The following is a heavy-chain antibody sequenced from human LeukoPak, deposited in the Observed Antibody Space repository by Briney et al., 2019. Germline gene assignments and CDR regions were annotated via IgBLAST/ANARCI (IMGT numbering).Heavy chain of an antibody. D-gene: IGHD4-17*01. CDR2: ISYDGSNK. CDR1: GFTFSSYG. Sequence: PGRSLRLSCAASGFTFSSYGMHWVRQAQGKGLEWVAVISYDGSNKYYADSVKGRFTISRDNSKNTLYLQMNSLRAEDTAVYYCAMRYGDYVVNWGQGTLVTVSS. J-gene: IGHJ4*02. CDR3: AMRYGDYVVN. V-gene: IGHV3-30*03.